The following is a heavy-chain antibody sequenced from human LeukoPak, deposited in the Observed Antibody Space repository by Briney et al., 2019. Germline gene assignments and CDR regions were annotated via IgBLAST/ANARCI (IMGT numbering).Heavy chain of an antibody. CDR1: GGSISSGSYY. D-gene: IGHD3-3*01. Sequence: SQTLSLTCTVSGGSISSGSYYWSWIRQPAGKGLEWIGRIYTIGSTNYNPSPKSRVTMSVDTSKNQFSLKLSSVTAADTAVYYCARGLRFLDGWGQGTLVTVSS. J-gene: IGHJ4*02. CDR3: ARGLRFLDG. CDR2: IYTIGST. V-gene: IGHV4-61*02.